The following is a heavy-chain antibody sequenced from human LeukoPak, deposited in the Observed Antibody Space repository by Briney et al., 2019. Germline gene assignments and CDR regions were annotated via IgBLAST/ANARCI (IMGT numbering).Heavy chain of an antibody. CDR2: INHSGST. J-gene: IGHJ4*02. CDR1: RGSFSGYY. Sequence: PSETLSLTWQVYRGSFSGYYWSWIRQPPGKGLEWIGEINHSGSTNYNPSLKSRLTISVDTSKNQFSLKLSSVTAADTAVYYCARVGWSGLEISWGQGTLVTVSS. CDR3: ARVGWSGLEIS. D-gene: IGHD3-3*01. V-gene: IGHV4-34*01.